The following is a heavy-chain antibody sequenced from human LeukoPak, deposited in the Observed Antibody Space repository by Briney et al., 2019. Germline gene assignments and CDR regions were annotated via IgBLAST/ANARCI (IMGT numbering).Heavy chain of an antibody. CDR1: GFTFSNAW. CDR2: IKSKTDGGTT. CDR3: ARGYYDSSDTGGFDF. J-gene: IGHJ3*01. V-gene: IGHV3-15*01. D-gene: IGHD3-22*01. Sequence: GGSPRLSCAASGFTFSNAWMSWVRQAPGEGLEWVGRIKSKTDGGTTDYAAPVKGRFTISRDDSKNTLYLQMNSLKTEDTAVYYCARGYYDSSDTGGFDFWGQGTKVTVSS.